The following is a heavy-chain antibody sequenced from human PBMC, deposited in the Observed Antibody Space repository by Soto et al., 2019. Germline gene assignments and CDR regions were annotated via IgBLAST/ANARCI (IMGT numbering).Heavy chain of an antibody. V-gene: IGHV1-69*13. CDR2: IIPIFGTA. CDR3: ARHGHVDTAMVNRYYYGMDV. J-gene: IGHJ6*02. Sequence: SVKVSCKASGGTFSSYAISWVRQAPGQGLEWMGGIIPIFGTANYAQKFQGRVTITADESTSTACMELSSLRSEDTAMYYCARHGHVDTAMVNRYYYGMDVWGQGTTVTVSS. CDR1: GGTFSSYA. D-gene: IGHD5-18*01.